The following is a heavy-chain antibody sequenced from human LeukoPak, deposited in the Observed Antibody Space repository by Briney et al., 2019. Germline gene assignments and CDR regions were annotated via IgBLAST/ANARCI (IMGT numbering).Heavy chain of an antibody. J-gene: IGHJ5*02. D-gene: IGHD3-9*01. CDR1: GGSIRSSYYY. CDR3: ARGGTVLRYFDWLPRSWFDP. V-gene: IGHV4-39*07. CDR2: INHSGST. Sequence: SETLSLTCTVSGGSIRSSYYYWSWIRQPPGKGLEWIGEINHSGSTNYNPSLKSRVTISVDTSKNQFSLKLSSVTAADTAVYYCARGGTVLRYFDWLPRSWFDPWGQGTLVTVSS.